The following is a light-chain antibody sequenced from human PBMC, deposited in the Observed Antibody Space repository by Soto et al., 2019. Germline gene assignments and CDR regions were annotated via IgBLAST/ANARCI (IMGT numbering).Light chain of an antibody. V-gene: IGLV4-69*01. J-gene: IGLJ2*01. CDR3: QTWGTDIHVV. Sequence: QPVLTQSPSASASLGASVKLTCTLSSGHSTYAIAWHQQQPQKGPRFLMNVNSDGSHRKGDGIPDRFSGSSSGAERYLTISSLQSEDEADYYCQTWGTDIHVVFGGGTKVTVL. CDR1: SGHSTYA. CDR2: VNSDGSH.